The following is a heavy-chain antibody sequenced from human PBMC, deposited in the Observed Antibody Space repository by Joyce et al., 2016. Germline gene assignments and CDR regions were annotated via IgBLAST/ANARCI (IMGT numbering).Heavy chain of an antibody. Sequence: EVQLVQSGAEVKKPGESLKISCKGSGYNSFTNFWIGWVRQMPGKGLEGMGIIDPGDSDTRYSPSFQGQVTISADKSISTAYVQWSSLKTSDTAMYYCARRDDYNSAVGAFDFWGQGTMVTVSS. D-gene: IGHD5-24*01. J-gene: IGHJ3*01. V-gene: IGHV5-51*01. CDR1: GYNSFTNFW. CDR3: ARRDDYNSAVGAFDF. CDR2: IDPGDSDT.